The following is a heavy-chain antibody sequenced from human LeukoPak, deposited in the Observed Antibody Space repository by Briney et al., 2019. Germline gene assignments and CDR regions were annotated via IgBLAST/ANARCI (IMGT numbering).Heavy chain of an antibody. D-gene: IGHD6-13*01. CDR3: AGDNLLGVAAGYFDY. CDR2: IYPSGST. Sequence: PSETLSLTCTVSGGSISSGNYYWSWIRQPAGKGLEWIGRIYPSGSTNYNPSLKSRVTISVDTSKNQFSLWLTSVTAADTAVYYCAGDNLLGVAAGYFDYWGQGTLVTVSS. V-gene: IGHV4-61*02. J-gene: IGHJ4*02. CDR1: GGSISSGNYY.